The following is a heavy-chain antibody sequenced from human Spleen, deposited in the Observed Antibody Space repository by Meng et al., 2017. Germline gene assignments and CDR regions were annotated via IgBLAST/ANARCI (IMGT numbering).Heavy chain of an antibody. Sequence: GESLKISCAASGFTFSSYWMHWVRQAPGKGLVWVSRINSDGSTTFYADSAKGRFTISRDNAENTMYLQMNSLRAEDTAVYYCARDVSGWYRLHYWGQGTLVTVSS. D-gene: IGHD6-19*01. CDR3: ARDVSGWYRLHY. V-gene: IGHV3-74*01. CDR1: GFTFSSYW. J-gene: IGHJ4*02. CDR2: INSDGSTT.